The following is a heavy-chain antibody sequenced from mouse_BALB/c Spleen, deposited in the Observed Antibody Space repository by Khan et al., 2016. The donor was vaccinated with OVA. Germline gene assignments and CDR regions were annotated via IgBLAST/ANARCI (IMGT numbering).Heavy chain of an antibody. Sequence: EVQLQESGPGLVKPSQSLSLTCTVTGYSITSNYAWNWIRQFPGNKLEWMGYISYSGLTSYNPSLKSRISITRDTSKNQFFLQLNSVTTEDTATXYCAIGNYYGYTMDYWGQGTSVTVSS. J-gene: IGHJ4*01. CDR2: ISYSGLT. CDR1: GYSITSNYA. V-gene: IGHV3-2*02. CDR3: AIGNYYGYTMDY. D-gene: IGHD1-1*01.